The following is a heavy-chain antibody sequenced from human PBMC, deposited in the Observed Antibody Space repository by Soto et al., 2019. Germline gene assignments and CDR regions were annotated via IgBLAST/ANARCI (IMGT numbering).Heavy chain of an antibody. J-gene: IGHJ5*02. V-gene: IGHV4-4*02. CDR2: TYHSGTT. CDR3: AREVNSSPARGPNWFDP. D-gene: IGHD6-13*01. Sequence: QVQLQESGPGLVQPSGTLSLTCAVSGDSINNSHWWSWVRQTPGEGLEWIGETYHSGTTNYNPSPKTRVTLSIDKSKNQFSLKMNSVTAADTAVYYCAREVNSSPARGPNWFDPWGQGTLVTVSS. CDR1: GDSINNSHW.